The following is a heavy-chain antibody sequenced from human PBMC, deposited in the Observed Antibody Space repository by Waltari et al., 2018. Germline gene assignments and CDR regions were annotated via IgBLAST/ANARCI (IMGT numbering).Heavy chain of an antibody. D-gene: IGHD1-7*01. CDR2: ISGNGVSR. V-gene: IGHV3-23*04. CDR3: AKAHWDYGNYYYYYMDG. CDR1: GFTFTTYA. Sequence: EVQLVESGGGLVQPGGSLRLSCAASGFTFTTYAMNWVRQAPGKGPEWVSTISGNGVSRYHADSVEGRFTISRDNSRNTVYLQMSSLRAEDTAIYYCAKAHWDYGNYYYYYMDGWGNGTTVTVSS. J-gene: IGHJ6*03.